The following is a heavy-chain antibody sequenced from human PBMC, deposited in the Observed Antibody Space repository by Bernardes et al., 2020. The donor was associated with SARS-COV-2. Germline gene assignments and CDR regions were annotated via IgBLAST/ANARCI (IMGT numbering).Heavy chain of an antibody. CDR2: ISDDGTIQ. CDR3: AKGGFGELLSQFDY. V-gene: IGHV3-30*18. J-gene: IGHJ4*02. Sequence: GGSLRLSCAASGFTFSSYGMHWVRQAPGKGLEWVAVISDDGTIQYYEDSVKGRFTISRDNSKNTLYLQMNSLRTEDTAVDYCAKGGFGELLSQFDYWGQGTLVTVSS. CDR1: GFTFSSYG. D-gene: IGHD3-10*01.